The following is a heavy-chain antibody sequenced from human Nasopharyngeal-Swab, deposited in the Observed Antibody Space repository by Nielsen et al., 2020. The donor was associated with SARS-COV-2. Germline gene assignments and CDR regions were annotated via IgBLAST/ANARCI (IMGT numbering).Heavy chain of an antibody. CDR1: GYTFTDYY. J-gene: IGHJ4*02. V-gene: IGHV1-2*06. CDR3: ATDLSDRAYTSNWSRIEAYFHY. CDR2: INPNNGGT. Sequence: ASVKVSCKASGYTFTDYYIHWVRQAPGQGLEWMGRINPNNGGTNYAQRFLGRLTMTRDTSISTVYMELSRLRSGDTAIYYCATDLSDRAYTSNWSRIEAYFHYWGQGILVTVSS. D-gene: IGHD6-13*01.